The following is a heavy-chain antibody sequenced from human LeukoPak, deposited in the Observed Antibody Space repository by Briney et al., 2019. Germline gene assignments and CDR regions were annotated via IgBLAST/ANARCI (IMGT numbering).Heavy chain of an antibody. CDR2: ISSSSSYI. CDR3: AKDTLRGVIIALHY. D-gene: IGHD3-10*01. Sequence: GGSLRLSCAASGFTFSSYSMNWVRQAPGKGLEWVSSISSSSSYIYYADSVKGRFTISRDNSKNTLYLQMNSLRAEDTAVYYCAKDTLRGVIIALHYWGQGTLVTVSS. CDR1: GFTFSSYS. V-gene: IGHV3-21*04. J-gene: IGHJ4*02.